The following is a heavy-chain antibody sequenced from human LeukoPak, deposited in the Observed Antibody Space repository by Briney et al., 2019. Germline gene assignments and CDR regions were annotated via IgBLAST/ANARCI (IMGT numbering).Heavy chain of an antibody. V-gene: IGHV4-34*01. CDR2: INHSGSA. J-gene: IGHJ4*02. CDR3: ARGQGTVTTH. Sequence: SETLSLTCTVYGGSFSGYYWSWIRQPPGKGLEWIGEINHSGSANYNPSLMSRVTISLDTSKNHFSLNLSSVTAADTAVYYCARGQGTVTTHWGQGTLVTVSS. D-gene: IGHD4-17*01. CDR1: GGSFSGYY.